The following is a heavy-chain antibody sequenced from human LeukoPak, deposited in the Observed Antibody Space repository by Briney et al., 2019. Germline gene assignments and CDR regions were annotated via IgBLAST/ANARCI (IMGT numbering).Heavy chain of an antibody. CDR1: GFTFSGSA. D-gene: IGHD3-16*01. J-gene: IGHJ4*02. Sequence: GGSLRLSCAASGFTFSGSAMHWVRQASGKGLEWVGRIRSKANSYATAYAASVKGRFTISRDNAKNSLYLQMNSLRAEDTAVYYCARDFVWGSHDYWGQGTLVTVSS. V-gene: IGHV3-73*01. CDR3: ARDFVWGSHDY. CDR2: IRSKANSYAT.